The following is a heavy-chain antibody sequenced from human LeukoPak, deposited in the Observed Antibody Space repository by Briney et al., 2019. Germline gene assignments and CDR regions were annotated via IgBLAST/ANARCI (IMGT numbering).Heavy chain of an antibody. J-gene: IGHJ4*02. D-gene: IGHD1-7*01. CDR3: ARFGITGTTINY. CDR1: GGSISSSSYY. CDR2: IYYSGST. Sequence: SETLSLTCTVSGGSISSSSYYWGWIRQPPGKGLEWIGSIYYSGSTYYNPSLKSRVTISVDTSKNQFSLKLSSVTAADTAVYYRARFGITGTTINYWGQGTLVTVSS. V-gene: IGHV4-39*07.